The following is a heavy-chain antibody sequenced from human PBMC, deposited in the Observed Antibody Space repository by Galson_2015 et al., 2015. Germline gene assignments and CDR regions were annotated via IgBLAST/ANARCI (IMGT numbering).Heavy chain of an antibody. CDR1: GFTFDDYA. CDR2: INWNGGSI. J-gene: IGHJ4*02. D-gene: IGHD3-22*01. Sequence: SLRLSCAASGFTFDDYAMHWVRQAPGKGLEWVSGINWNGGSIDYADSVKGRFTISRDNTKNSLYLHMNSLRAEDTALYYCAKDSAVVVTLYYFDYWGQGTLVTVSS. CDR3: AKDSAVVVTLYYFDY. V-gene: IGHV3-9*01.